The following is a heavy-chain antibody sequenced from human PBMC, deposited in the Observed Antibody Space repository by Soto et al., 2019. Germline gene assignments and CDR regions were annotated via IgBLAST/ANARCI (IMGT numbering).Heavy chain of an antibody. Sequence: QVQLVQSGAEVKKPGASVKVSCKASGYTFTSYDINWVRQATGQGLEWMGWMNPNSGNTGYAQKFQGRVTMTRNTSISTAYMELSSLRSEDTAVYYCTRVVTGRIYYYDYVDVRGKGSTVTVSS. CDR1: GYTFTSYD. CDR2: MNPNSGNT. CDR3: TRVVTGRIYYYDYVDV. D-gene: IGHD2-21*02. V-gene: IGHV1-8*01. J-gene: IGHJ6*03.